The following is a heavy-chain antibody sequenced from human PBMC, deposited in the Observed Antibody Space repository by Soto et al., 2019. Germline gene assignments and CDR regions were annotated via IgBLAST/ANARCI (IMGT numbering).Heavy chain of an antibody. CDR1: GFAFSSYG. CDR2: VRFDAINK. J-gene: IGHJ4*02. V-gene: IGHV3-30*02. D-gene: IGHD2-21*02. Sequence: QVQLVESGGGVVQPGGSLRISCATSGFAFSSYGMHWVRQAPGKGLEWVAVVRFDAINKYYADSVKGRFTISRDNSKSMVYLQMNSLRPDDTAVYYCAKLPNCGGDCYFDYWGQGTLVTVSS. CDR3: AKLPNCGGDCYFDY.